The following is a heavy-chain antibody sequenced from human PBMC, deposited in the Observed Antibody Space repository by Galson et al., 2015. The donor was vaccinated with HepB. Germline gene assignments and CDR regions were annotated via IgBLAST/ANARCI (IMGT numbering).Heavy chain of an antibody. Sequence: SLRLSCAASGFTSRSYAMHWVRQAPGKGLEYVSAISSNGGSTYYADSVKGRFTISRDNSKNTLYLQMSSLRAEDTAVYYCAREISGWYPAGGFWGQGTLVTVSS. J-gene: IGHJ4*02. D-gene: IGHD6-19*01. CDR1: GFTSRSYA. V-gene: IGHV3-64D*06. CDR3: AREISGWYPAGGF. CDR2: ISSNGGST.